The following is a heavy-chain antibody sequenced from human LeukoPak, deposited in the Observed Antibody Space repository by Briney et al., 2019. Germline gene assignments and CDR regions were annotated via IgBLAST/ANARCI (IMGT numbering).Heavy chain of an antibody. Sequence: RPSETLSLTCAVYGGSFSGYYWSWIRQPPGKGLEWIGEINHSGSTNYNPSLKSRVTISVDTSKNQFSLKLSSVTAADTAVYYSARGLNRIYDYVWGSYPNDYWGQGTLVTVSS. CDR1: GGSFSGYY. D-gene: IGHD3-16*02. CDR2: INHSGST. CDR3: ARGLNRIYDYVWGSYPNDY. J-gene: IGHJ4*02. V-gene: IGHV4-34*01.